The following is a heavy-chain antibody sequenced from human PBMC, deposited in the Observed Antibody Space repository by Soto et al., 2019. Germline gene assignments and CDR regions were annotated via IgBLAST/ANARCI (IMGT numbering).Heavy chain of an antibody. Sequence: QLQLQESGSGLVKPSQTLSLTCAVSGGSISSGGYSWSWIRQPPGKGLEWIGYIYHSGSTYYNPSLKSLVTISVDRSNNQFSLKRRSVTAADTAVYYCARTRGNWGLPSMDVWGQGTTVTVSS. V-gene: IGHV4-30-2*01. J-gene: IGHJ6*02. CDR2: IYHSGST. CDR1: GGSISSGGYS. D-gene: IGHD7-27*01. CDR3: ARTRGNWGLPSMDV.